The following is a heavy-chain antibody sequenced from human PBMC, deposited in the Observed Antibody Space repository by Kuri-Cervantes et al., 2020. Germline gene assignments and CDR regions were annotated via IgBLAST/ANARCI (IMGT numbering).Heavy chain of an antibody. CDR1: GFTFSSYG. CDR3: AKGGYGEVDY. J-gene: IGHJ4*02. CDR2: IWYDGSNK. V-gene: IGHV3-33*03. D-gene: IGHD4-17*01. Sequence: GESLKISCAASGFTFSSYGMHWVRQAPGKGLEWVAVIWYDGSNKYYADSVKGRFTISRDNAKNSLYLQMNSLRAEDTALYYCAKGGYGEVDYWGQGTLVTVSS.